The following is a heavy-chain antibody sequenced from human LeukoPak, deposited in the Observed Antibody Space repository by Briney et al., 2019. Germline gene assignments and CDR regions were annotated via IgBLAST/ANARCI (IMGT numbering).Heavy chain of an antibody. D-gene: IGHD5-12*01. CDR2: IYHSGST. CDR1: GGSISSGGYY. Sequence: SETLSLTCTVSGGSISSGGYYWSWIRQPPGKGLEWIGYIYHSGSTYYNPSLKSRVTISVDTSKNQFSLKLSSVTAADTAVYYCARGQGLRFGDYWGQGTLVTVSS. V-gene: IGHV4-30-2*01. CDR3: ARGQGLRFGDY. J-gene: IGHJ4*02.